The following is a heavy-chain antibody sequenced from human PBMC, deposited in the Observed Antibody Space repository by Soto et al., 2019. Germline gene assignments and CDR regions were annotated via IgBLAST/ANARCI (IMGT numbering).Heavy chain of an antibody. J-gene: IGHJ4*01. CDR1: GFSFGDYY. Sequence: GGSLRLSCAVSGFSFGDYYMTWIRQAPGKGLEWVSFISGSRHYTHYADSVKGRFTISRDNAKNSLYLEMGSLRVEDTAVYFCARVHDYDTGGSQSSHYWGHATRLTV. CDR2: ISGSRHYT. V-gene: IGHV3-11*06. CDR3: ARVHDYDTGGSQSSHY. D-gene: IGHD3-22*01.